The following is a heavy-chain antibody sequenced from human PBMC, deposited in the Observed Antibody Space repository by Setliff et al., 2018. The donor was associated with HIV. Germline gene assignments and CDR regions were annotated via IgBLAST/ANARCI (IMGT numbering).Heavy chain of an antibody. J-gene: IGHJ3*02. CDR2: SSAYNGNT. CDR1: GYTFTTYG. D-gene: IGHD3-9*01. Sequence: ASVKVSCKASGYTFTTYGINWVRQAPGQGLEWMGWSSAYNGNTNYAQKLQGRVTMTTDTSTSTAYLELNRLRSDDTAVYYCAREYDVLTGYYISAFDIWGQGTMVTVSS. CDR3: AREYDVLTGYYISAFDI. V-gene: IGHV1-18*01.